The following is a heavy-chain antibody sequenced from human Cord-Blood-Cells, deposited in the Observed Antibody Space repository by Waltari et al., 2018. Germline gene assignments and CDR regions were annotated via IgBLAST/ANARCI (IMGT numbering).Heavy chain of an antibody. D-gene: IGHD4-4*01. CDR2: INHSGST. J-gene: IGHJ3*02. V-gene: IGHV4-34*01. CDR1: GGSFRGSY. Sequence: QVQLQQWGAGLLKPSENLSLTCAVYGGSFRGSYWRGNRQPPRKGLEWIGEINHSGSTNYNPSLKSRVTISVDTSKNQFSLKLSSVTAADTAVYYCARGVTVTRNAFDIWGQGTMVTVSS. CDR3: ARGVTVTRNAFDI.